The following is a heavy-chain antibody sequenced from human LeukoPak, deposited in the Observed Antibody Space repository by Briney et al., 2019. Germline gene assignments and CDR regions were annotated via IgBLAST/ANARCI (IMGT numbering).Heavy chain of an antibody. CDR3: AKLPVTTGWAAFDI. V-gene: IGHV3-23*01. CDR2: ISGSGGST. Sequence: PGGSLRLSCAASGFIFSSYAMSWVRQAPGKGLEWVSGISGSGGSTYYVDSVKGRFTISRDNPKNTLYLQMNSLRAEDTAVYYCAKLPVTTGWAAFDIWGQGTMVTVSS. J-gene: IGHJ3*02. CDR1: GFIFSSYA. D-gene: IGHD4-17*01.